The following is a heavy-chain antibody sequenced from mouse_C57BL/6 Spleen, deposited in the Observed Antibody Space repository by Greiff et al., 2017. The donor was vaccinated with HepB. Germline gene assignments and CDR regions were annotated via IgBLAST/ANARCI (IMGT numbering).Heavy chain of an antibody. CDR2: ISSGSSTI. Sequence: EVQLVESGGGLVKPGGSLKLSCAASGFTFSDYGMHWVRQAPEKGLEWVAYISSGSSTIYYADTVKGRFTISRDNAKNTLFLQMTSLRSEDTAMYYCAREDYGSSSLDYWGQGTTLTVSS. D-gene: IGHD1-1*01. CDR3: AREDYGSSSLDY. CDR1: GFTFSDYG. V-gene: IGHV5-17*01. J-gene: IGHJ2*01.